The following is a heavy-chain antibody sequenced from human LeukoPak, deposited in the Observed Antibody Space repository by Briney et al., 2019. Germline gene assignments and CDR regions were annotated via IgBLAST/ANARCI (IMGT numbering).Heavy chain of an antibody. CDR3: AKSVREFDY. V-gene: IGHV3-30*18. Sequence: GRSLRLSCAASGFTFSNYGMHWVRQAPGKGLDWVALISYDGTNKYYADSVKGRFTISRDNSKNTLYLQMNSLRTEDTAVYYCAKSVREFDYWGQGTLVTVFS. CDR1: GFTFSNYG. CDR2: ISYDGTNK. J-gene: IGHJ4*02. D-gene: IGHD3-10*01.